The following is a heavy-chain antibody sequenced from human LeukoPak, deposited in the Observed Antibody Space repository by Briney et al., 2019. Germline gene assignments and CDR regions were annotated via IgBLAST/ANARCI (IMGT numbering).Heavy chain of an antibody. V-gene: IGHV1-2*06. D-gene: IGHD2-2*02. CDR1: GYTFTGYY. J-gene: IGHJ4*02. Sequence: ASVKVSSKASGYTFTGYYMHWVRQAPGQGLEWMGRINPNSGGTNYAQKFQGRVTMTRDTSITTAYMEVSSLRSDDTAMYYCAREDSSTSFYSYWGQGTLVTVSS. CDR2: INPNSGGT. CDR3: AREDSSTSFYSY.